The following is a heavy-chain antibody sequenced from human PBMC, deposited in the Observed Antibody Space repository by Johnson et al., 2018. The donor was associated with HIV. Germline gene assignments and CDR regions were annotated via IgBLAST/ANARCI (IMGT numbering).Heavy chain of an antibody. CDR3: ASQVRGLRLGVDAFDI. Sequence: VQLVESGGGVVRPGGSLRLSCAVSGFTFSSYAMSWVRQAPGKGLEWVSGITGTGGSTYYADSVKGRFTISRDNSKNTLYLQMNSLRAEDTAVYYCASQVRGLRLGVDAFDIWGQGTMVTVSS. CDR2: ITGTGGST. J-gene: IGHJ3*02. D-gene: IGHD5-12*01. CDR1: GFTFSSYA. V-gene: IGHV3-23*04.